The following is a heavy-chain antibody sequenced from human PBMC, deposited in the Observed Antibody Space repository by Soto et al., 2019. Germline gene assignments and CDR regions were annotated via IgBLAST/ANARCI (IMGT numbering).Heavy chain of an antibody. D-gene: IGHD3-22*01. V-gene: IGHV5-10-1*01. CDR2: IDPSDSYT. Sequence: EVQLVQSGAEVKKPGESLRISCKGSGYSFTSYWISWVRQMPGKGLAWMGRIDPSDSYTNYSPSFQGHVTISADKSISTAYLQWSSLKASDTAMYYCARHPLNYDSSGYTFDYWGQGTLVTVSS. CDR1: GYSFTSYW. J-gene: IGHJ4*02. CDR3: ARHPLNYDSSGYTFDY.